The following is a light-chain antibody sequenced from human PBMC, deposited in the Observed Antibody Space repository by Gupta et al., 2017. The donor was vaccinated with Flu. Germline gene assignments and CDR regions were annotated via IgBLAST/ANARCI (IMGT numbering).Light chain of an antibody. V-gene: IGLV1-47*01. Sequence: QHLPGTAPILLIYSNDQRPSGIPDRFSGSKSGTSGSLAISGLRSEDEADYFCAARDDNLDGWVFGGGTKLTVL. CDR3: AARDDNLDGWV. CDR2: SND. J-gene: IGLJ3*02.